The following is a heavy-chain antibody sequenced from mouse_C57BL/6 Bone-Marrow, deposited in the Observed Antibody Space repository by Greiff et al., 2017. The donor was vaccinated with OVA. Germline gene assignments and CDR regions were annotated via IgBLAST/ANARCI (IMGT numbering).Heavy chain of an antibody. V-gene: IGHV3-5*01. D-gene: IGHD1-1*01. CDR2: IYYSGTI. J-gene: IGHJ1*03. CDR1: GISITTGNYR. Sequence: EVQLVESRPGLVKPSQTVFLTCTVTGISITTGNYRWSWIRQFPGNKLEWIGYIYYSGTITYNPSLTSRTTITRDTPKNQFFLEMNSLTAEDTATYYCARDGYGSSDWYFDVWGTGTTVTVSS. CDR3: ARDGYGSSDWYFDV.